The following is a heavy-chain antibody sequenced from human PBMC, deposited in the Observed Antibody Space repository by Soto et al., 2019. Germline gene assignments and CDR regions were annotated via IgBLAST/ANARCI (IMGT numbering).Heavy chain of an antibody. CDR1: VGSISGGYHY. CDR2: VFYTGFT. V-gene: IGHV4-39*01. CDR3: ATSQTGYNWNYFDH. J-gene: IGHJ4*02. D-gene: IGHD1-20*01. Sequence: SETLSLTCAVSVGSISGGYHYWGWLRQCPGKGPEWIGSVFYTGFTSYNPSLESRVSVSVDTSKNQFSLKVSGVSAADTAVYYCATSQTGYNWNYFDHWGQGALVTASS.